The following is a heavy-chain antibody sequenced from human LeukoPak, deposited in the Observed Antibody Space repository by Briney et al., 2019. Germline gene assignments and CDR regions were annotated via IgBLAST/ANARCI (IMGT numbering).Heavy chain of an antibody. Sequence: GASVKVSCKASGYTFTSYYMHWVRQAPGQGLEWMGIINPSGGSTSYAQKFQGRVTMTRDTSMSTVYMELSSLRSEDTAVYYCARPTTETGDFDPWGQGTLVTVSS. CDR1: GYTFTSYY. D-gene: IGHD1-26*01. J-gene: IGHJ5*02. CDR2: INPSGGST. V-gene: IGHV1-46*01. CDR3: ARPTTETGDFDP.